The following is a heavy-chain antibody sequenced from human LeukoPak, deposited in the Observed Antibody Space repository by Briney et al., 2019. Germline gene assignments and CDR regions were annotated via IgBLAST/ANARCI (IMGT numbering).Heavy chain of an antibody. D-gene: IGHD6-13*01. J-gene: IGHJ6*03. V-gene: IGHV3-74*01. Sequence: GGSLRLSCAASGFTFSSYWMHWVRQVPGKGLVWASRINSDGSTTNYADSVKGRFTISRDNAKNTLYLQINSLRAEDTAVYYCARDLISAAGTSYYYYMDVWGKGTTVTVSS. CDR3: ARDLISAAGTSYYYYMDV. CDR2: INSDGSTT. CDR1: GFTFSSYW.